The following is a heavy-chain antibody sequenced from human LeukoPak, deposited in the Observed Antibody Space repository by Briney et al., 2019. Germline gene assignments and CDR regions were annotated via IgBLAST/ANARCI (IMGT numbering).Heavy chain of an antibody. CDR1: GYTFTGYY. J-gene: IGHJ5*02. Sequence: ASVKVSCKASGYTFTGYYMHWVRQAPGQGLEWMGWINPNSGGTNYAQKFQGRVTMTRDTSISTAYMELSRLRSDDTAVYYCAREQWLVRGGGSGWFDPWGQETLVTVSS. D-gene: IGHD6-19*01. CDR2: INPNSGGT. CDR3: AREQWLVRGGGSGWFDP. V-gene: IGHV1-2*02.